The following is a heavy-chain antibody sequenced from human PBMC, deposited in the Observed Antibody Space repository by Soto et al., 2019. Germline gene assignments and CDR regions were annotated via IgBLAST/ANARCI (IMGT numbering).Heavy chain of an antibody. D-gene: IGHD6-19*01. Sequence: QVQLVQSGAEVKKPGASIKVSCKASGYTFSSYGISWVRQAPGQGLEWMGWISAYNGNTNYAQKLQGRVTMTTDTSTNTDYMELRSLRSDDTAVYYCARDRGYSSGYYYFDYWGQGTLVTVSS. CDR3: ARDRGYSSGYYYFDY. V-gene: IGHV1-18*04. CDR1: GYTFSSYG. J-gene: IGHJ4*02. CDR2: ISAYNGNT.